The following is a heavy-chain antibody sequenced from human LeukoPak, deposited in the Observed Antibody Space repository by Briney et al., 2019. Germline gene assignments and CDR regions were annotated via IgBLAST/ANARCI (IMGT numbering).Heavy chain of an antibody. Sequence: PGGSLRLSCAASGFTFSSYGMHWVRQAPGKGREWVAVIWFDGSNKYYADSVKGRFTISRDNSKNTLYLQMNSLRAEDTAVYYCARPNSGYNTPFRSWGRGTLATAS. D-gene: IGHD5-12*01. CDR1: GFTFSSYG. CDR3: ARPNSGYNTPFRS. CDR2: IWFDGSNK. J-gene: IGHJ5*02. V-gene: IGHV3-33*01.